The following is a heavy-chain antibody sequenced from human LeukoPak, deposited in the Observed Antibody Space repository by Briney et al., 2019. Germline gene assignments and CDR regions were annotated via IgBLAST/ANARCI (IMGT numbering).Heavy chain of an antibody. D-gene: IGHD6-13*01. J-gene: IGHJ4*02. CDR1: GFTVSSNY. CDR2: IYYDGST. CDR3: VRGSPGYSSSWHAY. V-gene: IGHV3-53*01. Sequence: GGSLRLSCEASGFTVSSNYMSWVRQTPGKGLEWVSIIYYDGSTYYADSVKGRFTISRDDAKNTMYLQMNSLRAEDTAMYYCVRGSPGYSSSWHAYWGQGTLVTVSS.